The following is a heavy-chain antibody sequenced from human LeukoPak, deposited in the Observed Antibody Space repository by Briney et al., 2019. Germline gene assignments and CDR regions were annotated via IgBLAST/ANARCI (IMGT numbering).Heavy chain of an antibody. D-gene: IGHD4-17*01. CDR3: ATVNSAHYYYYYGMDV. V-gene: IGHV1-8*01. Sequence: ASVKVSFKASGYTFTSYDINWVRQATGQGLEWMRWMNPNSGNTGYAQKFQGRVTMTRNTSISTAYMELSSLRSEDTAVYYCATVNSAHYYYYYGMDVWGRGTTVTVSS. CDR1: GYTFTSYD. J-gene: IGHJ6*02. CDR2: MNPNSGNT.